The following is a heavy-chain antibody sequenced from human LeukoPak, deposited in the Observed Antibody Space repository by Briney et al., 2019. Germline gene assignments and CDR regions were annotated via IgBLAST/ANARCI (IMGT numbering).Heavy chain of an antibody. CDR3: ACLRGPSDY. Sequence: GGSLRLSCAASGFTFSSYNMNWVRQAPGKWLEWVSSISTSSSYIYYADSVRGRFTISRDNTKNSLYLQMDSLTADDTAVYFCACLRGPSDYWGQGTLVTVSS. J-gene: IGHJ4*02. D-gene: IGHD4-17*01. CDR1: GFTFSSYN. V-gene: IGHV3-21*01. CDR2: ISTSSSYI.